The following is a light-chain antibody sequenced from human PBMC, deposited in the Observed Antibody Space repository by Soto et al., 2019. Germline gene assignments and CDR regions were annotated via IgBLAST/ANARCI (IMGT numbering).Light chain of an antibody. CDR1: QSVSRSY. J-gene: IGKJ1*01. V-gene: IGKV3-20*01. CDR2: TAS. CDR3: QQYDSSPQT. Sequence: EIVLTQSPGTLSLSPGERATLSCRASQSVSRSYLAWYQQKPGQAPRLLIYTASIGATGTPDRFSGSGSGTDFTLTISRLEPGDFAVYYCQQYDSSPQTFGQGTKVDIK.